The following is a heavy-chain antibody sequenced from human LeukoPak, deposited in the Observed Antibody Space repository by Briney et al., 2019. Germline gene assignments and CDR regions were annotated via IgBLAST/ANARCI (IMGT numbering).Heavy chain of an antibody. J-gene: IGHJ4*02. V-gene: IGHV3-30*18. CDR3: AKGAWPYYYDSSSYDY. Sequence: GRSLRLSCAASGFTFSSYGMHWVRQAPGKGLEWVAVISYDGSNKYYADSVKGRFTISRDNSKNTLYLQMNSLRAEDTAVYYCAKGAWPYYYDSSSYDYWGQGTLVTVSS. CDR2: ISYDGSNK. D-gene: IGHD3-22*01. CDR1: GFTFSSYG.